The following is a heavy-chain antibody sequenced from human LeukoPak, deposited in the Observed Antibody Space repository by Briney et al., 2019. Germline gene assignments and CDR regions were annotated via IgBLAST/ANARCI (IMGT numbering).Heavy chain of an antibody. J-gene: IGHJ4*02. Sequence: SVKVSCKASGGTFSSYAISWVRQAPGQGLEWMGGIIPIFGTANYAQKLQGRVTMTTDTSTSTAYMELRSLRSDDTAVYYCARGYCSSTSCYRDLDYWGQGTLVTVSS. CDR1: GGTFSSYA. CDR2: IIPIFGTA. V-gene: IGHV1-69*05. CDR3: ARGYCSSTSCYRDLDY. D-gene: IGHD2-2*02.